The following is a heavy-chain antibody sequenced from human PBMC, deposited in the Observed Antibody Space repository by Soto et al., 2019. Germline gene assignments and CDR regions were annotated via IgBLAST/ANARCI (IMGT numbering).Heavy chain of an antibody. J-gene: IGHJ5*02. CDR2: VDYGGIT. CDR3: ARQKMCSGSSCESWFNP. Sequence: LTGPPAGPFISSSNYFWGWIRQPPRDGLERIAGVDYGGITHYNPALKIRATISVDETKNPYSLKLTSVPSADTVVYYCARQKMCSGSSCESWFNPWGQGPLVTVSS. D-gene: IGHD6-19*01. CDR1: GPFISSSNYF. V-gene: IGHV4-39*01.